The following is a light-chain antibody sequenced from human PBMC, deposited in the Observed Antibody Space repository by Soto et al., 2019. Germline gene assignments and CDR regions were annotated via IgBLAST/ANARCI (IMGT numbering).Light chain of an antibody. J-gene: IGKJ2*03. V-gene: IGKV2-30*01. CDR3: LLGTHRPYS. CDR2: KAS. CDR1: QSLVYSDGSAY. Sequence: DVVMTQSPLSLSVTLGQPASISCRSTQSLVYSDGSAYLNWFHQRPGQSPRRLIYKASNRDSGVPDRFSGSGSGIDFTLMISRVEAEDVGVYYCLLGTHRPYSFGQWTKLEIK.